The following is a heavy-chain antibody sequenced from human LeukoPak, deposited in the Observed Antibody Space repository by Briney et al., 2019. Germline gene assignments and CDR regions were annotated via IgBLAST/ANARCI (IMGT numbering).Heavy chain of an antibody. D-gene: IGHD6-19*01. CDR1: GGSISSGSYY. Sequence: SETLSLTCTVSGGSISSGSYYWGWLRQPAGRGLEWIGRIYTSGSTNYNPSLKSRVTISVDTSKNQFSLKLSSVTAADTAVYYCAGYRYSSGWYEDYWGQGTLVTVSS. V-gene: IGHV4-61*02. J-gene: IGHJ4*02. CDR2: IYTSGST. CDR3: AGYRYSSGWYEDY.